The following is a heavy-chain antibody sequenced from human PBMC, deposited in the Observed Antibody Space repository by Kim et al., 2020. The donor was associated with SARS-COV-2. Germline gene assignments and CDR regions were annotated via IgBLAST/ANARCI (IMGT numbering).Heavy chain of an antibody. D-gene: IGHD3-3*01. CDR3: ARSSGYSLSFDY. J-gene: IGHJ4*02. V-gene: IGHV4-59*01. Sequence: TDTPSTKSQVTKSVHTSKNQFSLNLSSVTAADTAVYYCARSSGYSLSFDYWGQGTLVTVSS.